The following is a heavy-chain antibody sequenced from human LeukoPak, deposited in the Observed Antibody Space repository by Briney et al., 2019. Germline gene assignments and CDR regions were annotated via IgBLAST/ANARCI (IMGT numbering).Heavy chain of an antibody. V-gene: IGHV5-51*01. CDR3: ARRPTYDSSGYYPNGFDP. Sequence: GESLKISCKGSGYSFTSYWIGWVRQMPGKGLEWMGIIYPGDSDTRYSPSFQGQVTISADKSISTAYLQWSSLKASDTAMYYCARRPTYDSSGYYPNGFDPWGQGTLVTVSS. CDR1: GYSFTSYW. D-gene: IGHD3-22*01. J-gene: IGHJ5*02. CDR2: IYPGDSDT.